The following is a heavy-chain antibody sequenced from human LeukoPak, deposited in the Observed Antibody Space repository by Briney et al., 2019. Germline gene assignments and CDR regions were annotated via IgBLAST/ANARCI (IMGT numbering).Heavy chain of an antibody. CDR3: ARDYGGNSGWFDP. D-gene: IGHD4-23*01. V-gene: IGHV1-69*13. Sequence: ASVKVSCKASGGTFSSYAISWVRQAPGQGLGWMGGIIPIFGTANYAQKFQGRVTITADESTSTAYMELSSLRSEDTAVYYCARDYGGNSGWFDPWGQGTLVTVSS. CDR1: GGTFSSYA. J-gene: IGHJ5*02. CDR2: IIPIFGTA.